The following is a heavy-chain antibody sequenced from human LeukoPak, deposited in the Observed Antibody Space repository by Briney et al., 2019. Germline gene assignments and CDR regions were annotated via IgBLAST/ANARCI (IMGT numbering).Heavy chain of an antibody. CDR1: GYTFTSYG. D-gene: IGHD3-3*01. Sequence: GASVKVSCKASGYTFTSYGISWVRQAPGQGLEWMGWISAYNGNTNYAQKLQGRVTMTTDTSTSTAYIELRSLRSDDTAVYYCARYDDFPSYGMDVWGQGTTVTVSS. CDR3: ARYDDFPSYGMDV. J-gene: IGHJ6*02. CDR2: ISAYNGNT. V-gene: IGHV1-18*01.